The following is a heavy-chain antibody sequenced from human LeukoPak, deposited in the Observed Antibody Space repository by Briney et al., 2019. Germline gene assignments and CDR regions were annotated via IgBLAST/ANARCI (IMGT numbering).Heavy chain of an antibody. V-gene: IGHV1-69*13. D-gene: IGHD6-6*01. Sequence: ASVKVSCKASGGTFSSYAISWVRQAPGQGLEWMGGIIPIFGTANYTQKFQGRVTITADESTSTAYMELSSLRSEDTAVYYCAREGSKEQLVDGPRDAFDIWGQGTMVTVSS. CDR2: IIPIFGTA. CDR1: GGTFSSYA. J-gene: IGHJ3*02. CDR3: AREGSKEQLVDGPRDAFDI.